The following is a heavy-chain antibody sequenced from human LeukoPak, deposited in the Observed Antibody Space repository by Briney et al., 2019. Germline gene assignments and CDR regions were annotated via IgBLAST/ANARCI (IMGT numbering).Heavy chain of an antibody. V-gene: IGHV3-20*04. J-gene: IGHJ6*04. CDR2: INWNGGST. Sequence: GGSLRLSCAASGFTFDDYGMSWVRQAPGKGLEWVSGINWNGGSTGYADSVKGRFTIPRDNAKNSLYLQMNSLRAEDTALYYCARDQTYYDFWSGPSSPPLDVWGKGTTVTVSS. D-gene: IGHD3-3*01. CDR3: ARDQTYYDFWSGPSSPPLDV. CDR1: GFTFDDYG.